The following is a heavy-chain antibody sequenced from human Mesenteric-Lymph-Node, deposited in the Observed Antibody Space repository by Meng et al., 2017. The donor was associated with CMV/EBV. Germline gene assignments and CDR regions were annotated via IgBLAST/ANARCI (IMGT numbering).Heavy chain of an antibody. CDR1: GFTFSSYG. CDR2: IRYDGGNK. CDR3: AKEHYNNYGSGDYGMDV. Sequence: GGSLGLSRAASGFTFSSYGMNWVRQAPGKGLEWVAFIRYDGGNKYYADSVKGRFIISRDNSKNTLLLQMYSLTAEDTATYYCAKEHYNNYGSGDYGMDVWGQGTTVTVSS. D-gene: IGHD4-11*01. V-gene: IGHV3-30*02. J-gene: IGHJ6*02.